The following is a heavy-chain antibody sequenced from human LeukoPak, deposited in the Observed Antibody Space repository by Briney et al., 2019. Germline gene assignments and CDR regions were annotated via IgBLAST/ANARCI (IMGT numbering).Heavy chain of an antibody. CDR1: GYTFTGYY. J-gene: IGHJ6*02. V-gene: IGHV1-2*04. D-gene: IGHD7-27*01. CDR2: INPNSGGT. CDR3: ARAAFWGSNSHYYGMDV. Sequence: ASVKVSCKASGYTFTGYYMHWVRQAPGQGLEWMGWINPNSGGTNYAQEFQGWVTMTRDTSISTAYMELSRLRSDDTAVYYCARAAFWGSNSHYYGMDVWGQGTTVTVSS.